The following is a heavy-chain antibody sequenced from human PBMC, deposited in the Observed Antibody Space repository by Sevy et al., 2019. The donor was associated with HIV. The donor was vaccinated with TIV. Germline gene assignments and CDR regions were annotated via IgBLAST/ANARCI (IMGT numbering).Heavy chain of an antibody. CDR2: ISYDGSNK. Sequence: GESLKISCAASGFTFSSYAMHWVRQAPGKGLEWVAVISYDGSNKYYADSVKGRFTISRDNSKNTLYLQMNSLRAEDTAVYYCARDPAVAGSDNWFDPWGQGTLVTVSS. CDR1: GFTFSSYA. V-gene: IGHV3-30-3*01. J-gene: IGHJ5*02. CDR3: ARDPAVAGSDNWFDP. D-gene: IGHD6-19*01.